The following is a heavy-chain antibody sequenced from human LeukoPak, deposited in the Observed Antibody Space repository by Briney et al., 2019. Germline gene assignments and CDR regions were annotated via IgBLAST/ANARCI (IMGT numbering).Heavy chain of an antibody. Sequence: PGESLKISCKGSGYTFTNFWIGWVRQMPGKGLEWMGIIYPGDSDTRYSPSFQGQVTISVDRSISTAYLQWSSLKASDTAMYYCARQRRGSYNDYSEGDYWGQGTLVTVSS. D-gene: IGHD4-11*01. CDR2: IYPGDSDT. CDR3: ARQRRGSYNDYSEGDY. CDR1: GYTFTNFW. V-gene: IGHV5-51*01. J-gene: IGHJ4*02.